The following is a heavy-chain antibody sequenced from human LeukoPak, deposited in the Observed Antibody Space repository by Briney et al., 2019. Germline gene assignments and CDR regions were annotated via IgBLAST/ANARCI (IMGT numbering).Heavy chain of an antibody. J-gene: IGHJ6*01. CDR1: GESFNGFY. V-gene: IGHV4-34*01. CDR2: INHSENT. Sequence: PSETLSLNCAVYGESFNGFYWTWIRQPPGKGLEWIGEINHSENTNYSPSLKSRVTIALDTSKKQFSLRLTSVTAADTALYYCARGPAMFRSRIPVSQRKNALAVWSQGTTVIVSS. CDR3: ARGPAMFRSRIPVSQRKNALAV. D-gene: IGHD3-10*01.